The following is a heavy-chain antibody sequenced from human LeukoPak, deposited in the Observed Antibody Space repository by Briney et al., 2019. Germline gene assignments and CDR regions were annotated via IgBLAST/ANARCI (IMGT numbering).Heavy chain of an antibody. CDR3: VKSLATGGNWYFHY. Sequence: GGSLRLSCAASGFAFSSYAMSWVRQAPGEGLEWVSGINPGGGSTFYADSVKGRPTISRGNSKSPLYLQMISLRAEDTAVYYCVKSLATGGNWYFHYWGQGTLVTVSS. D-gene: IGHD5-12*01. J-gene: IGHJ4*02. CDR2: INPGGGST. V-gene: IGHV3-23*01. CDR1: GFAFSSYA.